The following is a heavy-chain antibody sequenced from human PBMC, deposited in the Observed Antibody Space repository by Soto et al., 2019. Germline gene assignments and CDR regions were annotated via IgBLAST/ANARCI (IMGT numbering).Heavy chain of an antibody. Sequence: TXSLTCTVSGGSXXXXXXYWSWIRQHPGKGLEWIGYIYYSGSTYYNPSLKSRVTISVDTSKNQLSLKLSSVTAADTAVYYCARGRLGFLEWSSNWFDPWGQGTLVTVSS. D-gene: IGHD3-3*01. CDR3: ARGRLGFLEWSSNWFDP. CDR1: GGSXXXXXXY. CDR2: IYYSGST. V-gene: IGHV4-31*03. J-gene: IGHJ5*02.